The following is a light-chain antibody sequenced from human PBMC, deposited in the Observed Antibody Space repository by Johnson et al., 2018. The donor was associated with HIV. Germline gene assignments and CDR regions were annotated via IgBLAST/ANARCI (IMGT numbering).Light chain of an antibody. CDR3: GTWYSSLSAGV. CDR2: DRN. V-gene: IGLV1-51*01. CDR1: SSNIGDNS. Sequence: QSVLTQPPSVSAASGQKVTISCSGSSSNIGDNSVSWYQQVPGTAPKLLIYDRNKRPSGIPDRFSGSKSGTSATLGITGLQTGDEADYYCGTWYSSLSAGVFGTGTKVTVL. J-gene: IGLJ1*01.